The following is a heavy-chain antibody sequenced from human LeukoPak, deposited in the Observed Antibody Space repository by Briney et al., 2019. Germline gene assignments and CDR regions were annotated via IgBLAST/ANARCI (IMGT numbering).Heavy chain of an antibody. D-gene: IGHD3-16*02. V-gene: IGHV1-46*01. CDR1: GYTFTSYY. CDR2: ISPSAGST. J-gene: IGHJ3*02. CDR3: ARGSYYDYVWGSYRHDAFDI. Sequence: ASVKVSCKASGYTFTSYYMHWVRQAPGQGLEWMGIISPSAGSTSYAQKFQGRVTMTRDTSISTAYMELSRLRSDDTAVYYCARGSYYDYVWGSYRHDAFDIWGQGTMVTVSS.